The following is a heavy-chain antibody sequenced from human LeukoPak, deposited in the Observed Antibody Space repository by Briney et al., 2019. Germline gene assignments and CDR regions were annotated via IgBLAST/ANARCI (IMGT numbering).Heavy chain of an antibody. V-gene: IGHV1-18*01. CDR3: ARDPKGFYDSSGYTKTNFDY. CDR1: GYTFTSYG. J-gene: IGHJ4*02. CDR2: ISAYNGNT. Sequence: ASVKVSCKASGYTFTSYGISWVRQAPGQGLEWMGWISAYNGNTNYAQKLQGRVTMTTDTSTSTAYMELRSLRSDDTAVYYCARDPKGFYDSSGYTKTNFDYWGRGTLVTVSS. D-gene: IGHD3-22*01.